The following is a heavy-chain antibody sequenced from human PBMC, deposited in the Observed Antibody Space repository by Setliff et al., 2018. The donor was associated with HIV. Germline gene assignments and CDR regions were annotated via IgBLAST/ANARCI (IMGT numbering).Heavy chain of an antibody. Sequence: PSETLSLTCAVSGYSISSGYYWGWIRQPPGKGLEWIGSIYHSGSTYYNPSLKSRVTISVDTSKNQFSLKLSSVTAADTAVYYCARDKRVLLWFGKLLTHDAFDIWGQGTMVTVSS. CDR3: ARDKRVLLWFGKLLTHDAFDI. J-gene: IGHJ3*02. CDR2: IYHSGST. CDR1: GYSISSGYY. V-gene: IGHV4-38-2*02. D-gene: IGHD3-10*01.